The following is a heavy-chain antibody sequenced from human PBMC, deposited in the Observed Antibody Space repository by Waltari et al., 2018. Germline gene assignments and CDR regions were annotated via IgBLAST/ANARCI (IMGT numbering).Heavy chain of an antibody. V-gene: IGHV3-48*01. J-gene: IGHJ3*02. CDR2: ISSSTSTT. CDR3: ARGRDGYSQDVFDI. Sequence: EVQLVESGGGLVQPGGSLRLSCAASGFTFSTYTMNWVRQAPGQGLEWVSYISSSTSTTYYADSVKGRFTISRDNAKNSLYLQMNSLSAADTAVSYCARGRDGYSQDVFDIWCQGTMVSVSS. CDR1: GFTFSTYT. D-gene: IGHD5-18*01.